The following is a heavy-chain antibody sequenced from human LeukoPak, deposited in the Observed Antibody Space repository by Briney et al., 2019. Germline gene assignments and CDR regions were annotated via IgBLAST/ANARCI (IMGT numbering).Heavy chain of an antibody. V-gene: IGHV4-34*01. Sequence: PSETLSLTCAVYGGSFSGYYWSWIRQPPGKGLEWIGEINHSGSTNYNPSLKSRVTISVDTSKNQFSLKLSSVTAADTAVYYCARAPRGSRPFDYWGQGTLVTVPS. D-gene: IGHD5-12*01. CDR3: ARAPRGSRPFDY. CDR2: INHSGST. CDR1: GGSFSGYY. J-gene: IGHJ4*02.